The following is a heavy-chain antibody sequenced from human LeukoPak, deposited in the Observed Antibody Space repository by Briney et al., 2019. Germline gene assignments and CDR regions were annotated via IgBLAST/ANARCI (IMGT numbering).Heavy chain of an antibody. CDR1: GFTFSRFR. J-gene: IGHJ4*02. V-gene: IGHV3-48*01. CDR2: ITSSSSTI. CDR3: ARDSYMVRGVIITPPFDY. D-gene: IGHD3-10*01. Sequence: GESLRLSCAASGFTFSRFRMSWVRQAPGKGLEWVSYITSSSSTIYYADSVKGRFTISRDNTKNSLYLQMNSLRAEDTAVYYCARDSYMVRGVIITPPFDYWGQGTLVTVSS.